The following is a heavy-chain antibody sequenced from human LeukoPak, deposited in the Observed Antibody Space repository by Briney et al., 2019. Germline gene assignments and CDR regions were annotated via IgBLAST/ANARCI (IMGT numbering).Heavy chain of an antibody. CDR3: TRGPDNLLHGRAFDF. V-gene: IGHV6-1*01. CDR2: TLYRSKWLF. Sequence: SQTLSLTWAISGDSISGTTVAWNWVRLSPSRGLEWLGRTLYRSKWLFDYAPSVKGRLIINPDTSKNQFSLQLESVTPEDTALYYCTRGPDNLLHGRAFDFWGQGTMVTVSS. J-gene: IGHJ3*01. CDR1: GDSISGTTVA. D-gene: IGHD5-24*01.